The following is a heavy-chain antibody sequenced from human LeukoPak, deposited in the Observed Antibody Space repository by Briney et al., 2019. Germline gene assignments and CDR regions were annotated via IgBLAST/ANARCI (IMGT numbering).Heavy chain of an antibody. CDR1: GDSVSSDNW. CDR3: ASSGYYAPHP. D-gene: IGHD3-3*01. V-gene: IGHV4-4*02. Sequence: PTETLSLTCAVSGDSVSSDNWWSRLRQPPGKGLEWIGEIYHDGSTNYNPSLKSRVTISVDKLKSQFSMNLRSVTAADTAVYYCASSGYYAPHPWGQGTLVIVSS. J-gene: IGHJ5*02. CDR2: IYHDGST.